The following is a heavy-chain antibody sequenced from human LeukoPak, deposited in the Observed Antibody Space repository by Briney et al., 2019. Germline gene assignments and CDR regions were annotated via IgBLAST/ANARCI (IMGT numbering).Heavy chain of an antibody. CDR3: AKPPPDNYHYYYGMDV. Sequence: GGSPRLSCAAPGFTFSSYTMTWLRQAPGGGLEWVSIISGSGTSTYYADSVKGRFTISRDNSKNTLSLQMNNLGAEDAAVYYCAKPPPDNYHYYYGMDVWGQGTTVTVSS. J-gene: IGHJ6*02. V-gene: IGHV3-23*01. CDR2: ISGSGTST. CDR1: GFTFSSYT.